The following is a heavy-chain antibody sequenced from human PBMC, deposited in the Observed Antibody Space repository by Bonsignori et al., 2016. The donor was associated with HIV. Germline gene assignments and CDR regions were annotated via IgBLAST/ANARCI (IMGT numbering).Heavy chain of an antibody. CDR3: ARETNDMDV. V-gene: IGHV3-48*01. CDR2: ISSRSSTI. D-gene: IGHD1-1*01. Sequence: EVQLVESGGNLVQPGGSLRLSCAASGFTFRTVSMNWVRQAPGKGLEWISYISSRSSTIYYAGSVKGRFTISRDNVRNLLYLQMDSLRAEDTAVYYCARETNDMDVWGKGTT. CDR1: GFTFRTVS. J-gene: IGHJ6*03.